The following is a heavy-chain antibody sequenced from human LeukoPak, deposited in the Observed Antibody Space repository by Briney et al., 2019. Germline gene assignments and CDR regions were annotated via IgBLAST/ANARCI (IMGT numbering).Heavy chain of an antibody. J-gene: IGHJ4*02. CDR2: ISAYNGNT. Sequence: ASVKVSCNASGHTFITTDISWARQAPGQGLEWMGWISAYNGNTNYAQKLQGRVTMTTDTSTNTAYMELRSLRSDDTAVYYCARSAVADTLSAYYFEYWGQGTLVTVSS. V-gene: IGHV1-18*04. CDR3: ARSAVADTLSAYYFEY. CDR1: GHTFITTD. D-gene: IGHD6-19*01.